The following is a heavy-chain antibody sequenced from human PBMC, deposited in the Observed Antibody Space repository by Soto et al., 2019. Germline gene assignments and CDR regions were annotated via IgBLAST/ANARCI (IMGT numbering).Heavy chain of an antibody. CDR1: GFTFSSYG. J-gene: IGHJ5*02. Sequence: QVQLVESGGGVVQPGRSLRLSCAASGFTFSSYGMHWVRQAPGKGLEWVAVISYDGSNKYYADSVKGRFTISRDNSKNTLYLQMNSLRAEDTAVYYCAKSGVSNVYGDYGFDPWGQGTLVTVSS. D-gene: IGHD4-17*01. CDR2: ISYDGSNK. V-gene: IGHV3-30*18. CDR3: AKSGVSNVYGDYGFDP.